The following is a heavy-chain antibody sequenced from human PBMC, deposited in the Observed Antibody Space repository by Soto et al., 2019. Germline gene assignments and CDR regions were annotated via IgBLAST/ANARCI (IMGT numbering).Heavy chain of an antibody. CDR1: GGSFSGYC. CDR2: INHSGRT. CDR3: ARGRKYYDFWSGYSHPRYYFNY. V-gene: IGHV4-34*01. J-gene: IGHJ4*02. Sequence: SETLSLTCAVYGGSFSGYCWIWIRQPPGKGLEWIGEINHSGRTNYNPSLKSRVTISVDTSKSQFSLKLSPVTAADTAVYYCARGRKYYDFWSGYSHPRYYFNYWGQGTLVTVSS. D-gene: IGHD3-3*01.